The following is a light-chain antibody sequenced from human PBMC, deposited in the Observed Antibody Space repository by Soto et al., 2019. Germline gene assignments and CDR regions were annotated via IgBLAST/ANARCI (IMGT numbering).Light chain of an antibody. J-gene: IGLJ2*01. Sequence: QAVLTQPPSASGTPGQRVTMSCSGSSSDVGSNPVEWYQHLPGTAPKLLIYNSDQRPSGVPDRFSGSESGTSASLGIRGVQSEDEADYYCATWDDSLNGVLFGGRTKVTVL. CDR2: NSD. CDR3: ATWDDSLNGVL. V-gene: IGLV1-44*01. CDR1: SSDVGSNP.